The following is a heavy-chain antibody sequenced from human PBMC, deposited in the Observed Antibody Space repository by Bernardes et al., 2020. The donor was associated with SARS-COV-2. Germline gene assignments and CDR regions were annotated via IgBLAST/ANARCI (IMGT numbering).Heavy chain of an antibody. V-gene: IGHV1-24*01. D-gene: IGHD5-18*01. CDR3: ATGSAMVRRGWFDP. J-gene: IGHJ5*02. CDR1: GYTLTELS. Sequence: ASVKVSCKVSGYTLTELSMHWVRQAPGKGLEWMGGFDPEDGETIYAQKFQGRVTMTEDTSTDTAYMELSSLRSEDTAVYYCATGSAMVRRGWFDPWGQGTLVTVSS. CDR2: FDPEDGET.